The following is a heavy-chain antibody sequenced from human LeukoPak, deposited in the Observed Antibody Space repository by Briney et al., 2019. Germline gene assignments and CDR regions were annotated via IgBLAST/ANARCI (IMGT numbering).Heavy chain of an antibody. D-gene: IGHD6-6*01. CDR2: IHYTGST. J-gene: IGHJ4*02. CDR3: ARPSGIAARTPFDY. Sequence: SETLSLTCTVSGGSITTYYWAWIRQTPGKGLEWIGYIHYTGSTNYNPSLKSRVTISVDTSKNQFSLKLSSVTAADTAVYYCARPSGIAARTPFDYWGQGTLVTVSS. CDR1: GGSITTYY. V-gene: IGHV4-59*12.